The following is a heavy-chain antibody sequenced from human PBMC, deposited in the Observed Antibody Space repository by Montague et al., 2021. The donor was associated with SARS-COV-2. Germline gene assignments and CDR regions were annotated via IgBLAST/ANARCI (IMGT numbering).Heavy chain of an antibody. V-gene: IGHV4-39*01. CDR2: ISYSATS. J-gene: IGHJ4*02. CDR3: ARLGITLGGVIVIRYYFDF. Sequence: SETLSLTCTFSGASRSTKNYYWGWIRQPPGKGLEWIGSISYSATSYSNPSLKSRVTMSVDTSRNQLSLNLSSVTVADTAVYYCARLGITLGGVIVIRYYFDFGGQGTLVTASS. D-gene: IGHD3-16*02. CDR1: GASRSTKNYY.